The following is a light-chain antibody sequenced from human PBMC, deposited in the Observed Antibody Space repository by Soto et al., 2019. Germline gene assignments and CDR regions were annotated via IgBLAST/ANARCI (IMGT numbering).Light chain of an antibody. Sequence: EVVFTQSPGTLSLSPGDRATVSCRASQSVGSSYLAWYQLKPGQAHRLIIYGTSSRATGIPDRFSGSGSGTDFSLTISRLEPEDFAVYYCQEYGTSRTFGQGTKVEIK. CDR1: QSVGSSY. CDR2: GTS. V-gene: IGKV3-20*01. CDR3: QEYGTSRT. J-gene: IGKJ1*01.